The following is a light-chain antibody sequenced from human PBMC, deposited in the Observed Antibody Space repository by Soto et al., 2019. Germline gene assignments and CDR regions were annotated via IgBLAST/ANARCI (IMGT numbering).Light chain of an antibody. CDR2: SSN. V-gene: IGLV1-44*01. CDR1: SSNIGSST. Sequence: QSVLTQPPSASGTPGQRITISCSGGSSNIGSSTVNWYQQLPGTAPKLLIYSSNQRPTGVPDRFSGSKSDTSASLAISGLQSEDEADYYCATWDDSLGGVVFGGGTKLTVL. CDR3: ATWDDSLGGVV. J-gene: IGLJ2*01.